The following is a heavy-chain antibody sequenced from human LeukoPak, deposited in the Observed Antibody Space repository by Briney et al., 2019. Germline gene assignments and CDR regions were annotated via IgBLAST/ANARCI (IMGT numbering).Heavy chain of an antibody. J-gene: IGHJ4*02. CDR1: GFTFSDYF. V-gene: IGHV3-72*01. CDR3: VRVGSVSGSDYLDY. D-gene: IGHD6-19*01. CDR2: SRNKAKSYTT. Sequence: GGSLRLSCAVSGFTFSDYFLDWVRQAPGKGREWVGRSRNKAKSYTTEYAASVKGRFTISRDDSKNSLYLQMNSLETEDTAVYYCVRVGSVSGSDYLDYWGQGTLVTVSS.